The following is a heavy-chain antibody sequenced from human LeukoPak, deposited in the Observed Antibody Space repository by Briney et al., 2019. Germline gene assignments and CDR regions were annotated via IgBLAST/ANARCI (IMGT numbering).Heavy chain of an antibody. V-gene: IGHV3-48*01. D-gene: IGHD7-27*01. CDR3: VRDFNWAFDS. CDR1: GFTFSGFS. J-gene: IGHJ4*02. Sequence: GGSLRLSCAASGFTFSGFSLNWVRQAPGKGLEWISNIRPSGSDMYYAASVKGRFTISRDSATNSLYLHMNNLKVDDSAVYFCVRDFNWAFDSWGQGTLVTVSS. CDR2: IRPSGSDM.